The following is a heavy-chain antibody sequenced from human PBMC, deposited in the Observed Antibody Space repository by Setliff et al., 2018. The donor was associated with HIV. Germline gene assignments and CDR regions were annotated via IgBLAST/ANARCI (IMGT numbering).Heavy chain of an antibody. Sequence: PSETLSLTCSVSGGSMRSNIYYWGWIRLSPTKGLEWIGSIHLSDTYYNPSLKSRVTISVDTSKDQFSLKLTSLTAADTAVYYRARSSMAGFDYWGQGTLVTVSS. CDR1: GGSMRSNIYY. D-gene: IGHD6-19*01. CDR2: IHLSDT. J-gene: IGHJ4*02. CDR3: ARSSMAGFDY. V-gene: IGHV4-39*07.